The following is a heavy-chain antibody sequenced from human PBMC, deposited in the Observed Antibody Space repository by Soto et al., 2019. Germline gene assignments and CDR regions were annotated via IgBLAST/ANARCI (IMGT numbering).Heavy chain of an antibody. CDR3: ARQARSTIFGVVIRGFDP. CDR1: GGSISSSSYY. Sequence: SETLSLTCTVSGGSISSSSYYWGWIRQPPGKGLEWIGSIYYSGSTYYNPSLKSRVTISVDTSKNQFSLKLSSVTAADTAVYYCARQARSTIFGVVIRGFDPWGQGTLVTVSS. CDR2: IYYSGST. J-gene: IGHJ5*02. V-gene: IGHV4-39*01. D-gene: IGHD3-3*01.